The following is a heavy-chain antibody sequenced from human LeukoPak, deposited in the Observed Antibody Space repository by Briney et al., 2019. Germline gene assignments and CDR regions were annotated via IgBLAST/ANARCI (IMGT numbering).Heavy chain of an antibody. Sequence: GGSLRLSCAASGFTFSSYSVNWVRQAPGKGLEWVSSISSSSSYIYYADSVKGRFTISRDNAKNSLYLQMNSLRAEDTAVYYCAKTGGEYYYGSGSYSYFDYWGQGTLVTVSS. D-gene: IGHD3-10*01. CDR3: AKTGGEYYYGSGSYSYFDY. J-gene: IGHJ4*02. V-gene: IGHV3-21*04. CDR1: GFTFSSYS. CDR2: ISSSSSYI.